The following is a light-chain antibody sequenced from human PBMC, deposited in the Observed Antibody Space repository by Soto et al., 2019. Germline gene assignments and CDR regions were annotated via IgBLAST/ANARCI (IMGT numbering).Light chain of an antibody. CDR2: KAS. J-gene: IGKJ1*01. V-gene: IGKV1-5*03. Sequence: DIQMTQSPSSVSASVGDRVTITCRASQGISSWLAWYQQKPGKAPKLLIYKASTLKSGVPSRFSGSGSETEFTLTINSLQPDDSATYYCQQYHTYWWTFGQGTKVDIK. CDR3: QQYHTYWWT. CDR1: QGISSW.